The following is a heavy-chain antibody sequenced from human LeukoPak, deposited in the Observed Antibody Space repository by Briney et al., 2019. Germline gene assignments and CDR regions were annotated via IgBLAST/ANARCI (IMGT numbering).Heavy chain of an antibody. CDR3: ARTGVATSRYYYYAMDV. V-gene: IGHV4-39*01. J-gene: IGHJ6*02. Sequence: SETLSLTCTVSGGSINNDSFYWGWIRQPPGKGLEWIGNMYYSGSTYYNPSLKSRLTISVDTSKNQFSLKLSSVTAADTAVYYCARTGVATSRYYYYAMDVWGQGTTVTVSS. D-gene: IGHD5-12*01. CDR1: GGSINNDSFY. CDR2: MYYSGST.